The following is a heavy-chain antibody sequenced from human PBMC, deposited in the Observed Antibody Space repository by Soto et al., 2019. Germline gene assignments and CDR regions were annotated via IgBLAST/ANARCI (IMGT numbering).Heavy chain of an antibody. D-gene: IGHD2-2*02. J-gene: IGHJ6*02. CDR2: ISYDGSNK. CDR3: ARGDLGIVVVPAAIDPDYYYYYGMHX. CDR1: GFTFSSYA. Sequence: GGSLRLSFAASGFTFSSYAMHWVRQAPGKGLEWVSFISYDGSNKYYADSAKGRFTISRDNSKNTLYLQMNSLRAEETAVYYCARGDLGIVVVPAAIDPDYYYYYGMHXWGQGTTVPIS. V-gene: IGHV3-30-3*01.